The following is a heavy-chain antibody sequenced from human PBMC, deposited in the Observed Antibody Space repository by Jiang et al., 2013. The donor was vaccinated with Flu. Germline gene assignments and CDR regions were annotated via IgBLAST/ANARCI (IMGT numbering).Heavy chain of an antibody. CDR1: GGSISSSSYY. D-gene: IGHD3-16*02. Sequence: KPSETLSLTCTVSGGSISSSSYYWGWVRQPPGKGLEWIGSIYYSGSTYYNPSLKSRVTISVDTSKNQFSLKLSSVTAADTAVYYCARQEGYYDYVWGSYRPDAFDIWGQGTMVTVSS. CDR2: IYYSGST. V-gene: IGHV4-39*01. J-gene: IGHJ3*02. CDR3: ARQEGYYDYVWGSYRPDAFDI.